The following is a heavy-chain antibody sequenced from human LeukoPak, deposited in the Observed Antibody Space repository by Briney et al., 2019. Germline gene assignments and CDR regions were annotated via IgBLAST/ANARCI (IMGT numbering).Heavy chain of an antibody. J-gene: IGHJ5*02. D-gene: IGHD3-3*01. CDR1: GGSFSGYY. V-gene: IGHV4-34*01. CDR3: ARRPRGTIFGVVTNWFDP. CDR2: INHSGST. Sequence: SETLSLTCAVYGGSFSGYYWSWIRQPPGKGPEWIGEINHSGSTNYNPSLKSRVTISVDTSKNQFSLKLSSVTAADTAVYYCARRPRGTIFGVVTNWFDPWGQGTLVTVSS.